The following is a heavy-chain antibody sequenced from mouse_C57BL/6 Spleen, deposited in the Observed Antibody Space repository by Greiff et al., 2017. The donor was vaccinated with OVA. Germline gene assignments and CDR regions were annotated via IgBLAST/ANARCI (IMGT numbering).Heavy chain of an antibody. Sequence: EVQLQESGGGLVQPGGSMKLSCVASVFTFSHYLMNWVRQSPEKGLEWVAQIRLKSDNYATHYAESVKGRFTISRDDSKSSVYLQMNNLRAEDTGIYYCTEGTFFDYWGQGTTLTVSS. CDR3: TEGTFFDY. J-gene: IGHJ2*01. CDR1: VFTFSHYL. D-gene: IGHD3-3*01. V-gene: IGHV6-3*01. CDR2: IRLKSDNYAT.